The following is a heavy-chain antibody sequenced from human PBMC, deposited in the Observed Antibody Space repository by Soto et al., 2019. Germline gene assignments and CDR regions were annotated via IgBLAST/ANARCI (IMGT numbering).Heavy chain of an antibody. CDR2: IIPIFGTA. CDR3: ARVRYYDSKAGFDI. CDR1: GGTFSSYA. Sequence: SVKVSCKASGGTFSSYAISWVRQAPGQGLEWMGGIIPIFGTANYAQKFQGRVTITADKSTSTAYMELSSLRSEDTAVYYCARVRYYDSKAGFDIWGQVXMVTV. V-gene: IGHV1-69*06. J-gene: IGHJ3*02. D-gene: IGHD3-22*01.